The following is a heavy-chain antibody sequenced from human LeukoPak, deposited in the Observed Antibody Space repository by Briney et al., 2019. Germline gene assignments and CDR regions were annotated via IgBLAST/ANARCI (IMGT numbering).Heavy chain of an antibody. CDR3: AKIGLATPLIQH. J-gene: IGHJ1*01. V-gene: IGHV3-23*01. Sequence: GGSLRLSCAASGFTFSSYAMSWVRQAPGEGLEWVSAISGSGGSTYYADSVKGRFTISRDNSKNTLYLQMNSLRAEDTAVYYCAKIGLATPLIQHWGQGTLVTVSS. CDR2: ISGSGGST. CDR1: GFTFSSYA. D-gene: IGHD3-3*02.